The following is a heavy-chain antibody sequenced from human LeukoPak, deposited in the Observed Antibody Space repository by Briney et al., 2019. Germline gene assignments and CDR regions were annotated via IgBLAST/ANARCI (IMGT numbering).Heavy chain of an antibody. V-gene: IGHV1-8*01. CDR2: MNPNSGNT. CDR1: GYTFTSYD. CDR3: ARVSTPTVVTRGPRKYYFDY. J-gene: IGHJ4*02. Sequence: ASVKVSCKASGYTFTSYDINWVRQATGQGLEWMGWMNPNSGNTGYAQKFQGRVTMTRNTSISTAYMELSSLRSEDTAVYYCARVSTPTVVTRGPRKYYFDYWGQGTLVTVSS. D-gene: IGHD4-23*01.